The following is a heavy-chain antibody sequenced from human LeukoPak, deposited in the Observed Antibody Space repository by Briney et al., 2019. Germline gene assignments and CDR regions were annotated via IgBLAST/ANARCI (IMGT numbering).Heavy chain of an antibody. V-gene: IGHV3-48*04. CDR2: ISSSSRVI. CDR1: GFTFSTYN. D-gene: IGHD3-16*02. J-gene: IGHJ4*02. CDR3: ARDIVSRWPSALGY. Sequence: GGSLRLSCSASGFTFSTYNMNWVRQAPGKGLEWVSYISSSSRVIFYADSVRGRFTISRDNAKNSLYLQMNSLRAEDTALYYCARDIVSRWPSALGYWGQGTLVTVFS.